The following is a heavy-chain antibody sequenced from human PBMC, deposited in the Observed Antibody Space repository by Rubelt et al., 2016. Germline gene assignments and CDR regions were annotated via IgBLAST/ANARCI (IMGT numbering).Heavy chain of an antibody. CDR3: ARWSTKTVAVDF. CDR1: GGSISSYS. J-gene: IGHJ4*02. CDR2: ISHGGST. V-gene: IGHV4-59*13. Sequence: QVQLQESGPGLVKPSETLSLNCTVSGGSISSYSWSWIRQPPGKGLEWIGYISHGGSTIYHPSLKSRVTISVDTSKNQFSLTLTSVTAAYTAVDYCARWSTKTVAVDFWGQGILVTVSS. D-gene: IGHD3-22*01.